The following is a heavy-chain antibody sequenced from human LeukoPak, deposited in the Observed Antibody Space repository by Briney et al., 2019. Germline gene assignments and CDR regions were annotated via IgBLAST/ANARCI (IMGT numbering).Heavy chain of an antibody. D-gene: IGHD3-10*01. J-gene: IGHJ4*02. CDR3: ARHDYYGSGSYYRGAPVDY. Sequence: PGGSLRLSXAASGFTFSSYSMNWVRQAPGKGLEWVSSISSSSSYIYYADSVKGRFTISRDNAKNSLYLQMNSLRAEDTAVYYCARHDYYGSGSYYRGAPVDYWGQGTLVTVSS. V-gene: IGHV3-21*01. CDR2: ISSSSSYI. CDR1: GFTFSSYS.